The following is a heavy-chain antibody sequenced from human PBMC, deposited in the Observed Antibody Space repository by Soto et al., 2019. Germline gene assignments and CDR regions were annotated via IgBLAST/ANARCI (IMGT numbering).Heavy chain of an antibody. CDR3: ARTAAAGTYLDY. CDR1: GGSISSYY. V-gene: IGHV4-59*12. J-gene: IGHJ4*02. D-gene: IGHD6-13*01. CDR2: IYYSGST. Sequence: SETLSLTCTVSGGSISSYYWSWIRQPPGKGLEWIGYIYYSGSTNYNPSLKSRVTISVDTSKNQFSLKLSSVTAADTAVYYCARTAAAGTYLDYWGQGTLVTVSS.